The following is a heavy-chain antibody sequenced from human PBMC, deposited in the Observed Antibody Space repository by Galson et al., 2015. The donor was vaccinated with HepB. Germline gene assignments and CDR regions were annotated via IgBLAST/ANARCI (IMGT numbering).Heavy chain of an antibody. Sequence: SLRLSCAASGFTFSSYSMNWVRQAPGKGLEWVSSISSSSGYIYYADSVKGRFTISRDNAKNSLYLQMNSLRAEDTAVYYCARDHKERVTGTKEYYYYGMDVWGQGTTATVSS. CDR1: GFTFSSYS. CDR2: ISSSSGYI. V-gene: IGHV3-21*01. J-gene: IGHJ6*02. CDR3: ARDHKERVTGTKEYYYYGMDV. D-gene: IGHD1-20*01.